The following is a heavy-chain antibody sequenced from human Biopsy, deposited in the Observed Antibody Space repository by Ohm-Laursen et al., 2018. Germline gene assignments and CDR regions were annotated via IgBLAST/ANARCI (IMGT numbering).Heavy chain of an antibody. D-gene: IGHD1-26*01. CDR2: INPNSGGT. CDR3: ARGGLNYWYFDL. CDR1: GYTFTDSY. V-gene: IGHV1-2*02. Sequence: ASVKVSCKASGYTFTDSYMHWVRQAPGQGLEWMGWINPNSGGTNYAQKFQGRVTMTRDTSMSTAYMELNRLRSDDTAAYYCARGGLNYWYFDLWGCGTLVTVSS. J-gene: IGHJ2*01.